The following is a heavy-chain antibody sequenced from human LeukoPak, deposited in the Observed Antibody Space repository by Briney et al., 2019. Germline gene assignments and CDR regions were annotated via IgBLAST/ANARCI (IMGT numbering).Heavy chain of an antibody. CDR2: IYYSVST. CDR1: GGSISSYY. D-gene: IGHD3-9*01. Sequence: SETLSLTCTVSGGSISSYYWSWIRQPPGKGLEWIGYIYYSVSTNYKPSLKRRVTISVDTSKNQFSLKLSSVTAADTAVYYCARLRAYYDILTGYYLHYYGMDVWGQGTTVTVSS. J-gene: IGHJ6*02. CDR3: ARLRAYYDILTGYYLHYYGMDV. V-gene: IGHV4-59*08.